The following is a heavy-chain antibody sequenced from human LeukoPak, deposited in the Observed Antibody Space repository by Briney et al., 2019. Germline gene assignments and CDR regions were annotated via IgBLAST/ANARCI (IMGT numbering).Heavy chain of an antibody. CDR3: ARGKDDYGDYGSFGY. CDR2: IYYSGST. CDR1: GGSISSYY. V-gene: IGHV4-59*01. D-gene: IGHD4-17*01. Sequence: SETLSLTCTVSGGSISSYYWSWIRQPPGKGLEWVGYIYYSGSTNYNPSLKSRVTISVDTSKNQFSLKLSSVTAADTAVYYCARGKDDYGDYGSFGYWGQGTLVTVSS. J-gene: IGHJ4*02.